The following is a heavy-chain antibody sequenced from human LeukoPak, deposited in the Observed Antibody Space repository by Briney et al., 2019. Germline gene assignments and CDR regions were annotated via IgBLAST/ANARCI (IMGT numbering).Heavy chain of an antibody. CDR1: GYSFTGFY. J-gene: IGHJ4*02. Sequence: ASVKVSCKASGYSFTGFYIHWVRQAPGQGLEWVGVVKPSGVTSCVQKFQGRVTMTRDTSTSTVYLEVSSLTSEDTAIYYCVREEAGGTYDYWGQGTLVTVSS. CDR2: VKPSGVT. CDR3: VREEAGGTYDY. V-gene: IGHV1-46*01. D-gene: IGHD1-14*01.